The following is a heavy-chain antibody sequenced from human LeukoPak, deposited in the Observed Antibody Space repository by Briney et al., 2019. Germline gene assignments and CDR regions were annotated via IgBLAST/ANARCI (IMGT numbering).Heavy chain of an antibody. CDR3: VRDRGTYRPIDY. Sequence: KPGGSLRLSCAASAFSLSAYNMNWVRQAPGKGLEWVSSTSYTGTYIYYADSVKGRFTISRDNAQNSLYLQMNSLRAEDTAIYYCVRDRGTYRPIDYWGQGTLVTVSS. V-gene: IGHV3-21*04. D-gene: IGHD1-26*01. CDR2: TSYTGTYI. J-gene: IGHJ4*02. CDR1: AFSLSAYN.